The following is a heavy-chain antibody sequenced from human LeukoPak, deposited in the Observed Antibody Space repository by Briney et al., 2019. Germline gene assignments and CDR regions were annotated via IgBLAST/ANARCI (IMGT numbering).Heavy chain of an antibody. CDR3: ARDNYDFWSGYYTAFDI. V-gene: IGHV4-4*07. CDR2: IYTSGST. Sequence: SETLSLTCTVSGGSISSYYWSWIRRPAGKGLEWIGRIYTSGSTNYNPSLKSRVTMSVDTSKNQFSLKLSSVTAADTAVYYCARDNYDFWSGYYTAFDIWGQGTMVTVSS. CDR1: GGSISSYY. J-gene: IGHJ3*02. D-gene: IGHD3-3*01.